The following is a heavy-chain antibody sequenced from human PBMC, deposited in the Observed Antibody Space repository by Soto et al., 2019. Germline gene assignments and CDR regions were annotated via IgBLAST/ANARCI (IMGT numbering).Heavy chain of an antibody. V-gene: IGHV1-69*13. J-gene: IGHJ6*02. CDR2: IIPIYGTA. Sequence: GASVKVSCKASGGTFRSFTISWVRQAPGQGLEWMGGIIPIYGTANYTQKFQGRVTITADASTRTAYMELSSLRSEDTAVYYCAKEGRAVWESYYYSAMEVWGQGTTVTGSS. CDR3: AKEGRAVWESYYYSAMEV. CDR1: GGTFRSFT. D-gene: IGHD3-16*01.